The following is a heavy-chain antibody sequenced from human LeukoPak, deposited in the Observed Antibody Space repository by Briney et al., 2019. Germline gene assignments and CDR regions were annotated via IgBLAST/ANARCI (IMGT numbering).Heavy chain of an antibody. J-gene: IGHJ6*03. Sequence: KPGGSLRLSCAASGFTFSSYAMTWVRQAPGKGLEWVSAINHNGVSTYYADSVKGPFTISRDNSKNTLYLQMNSLRAEDTAVYYCAKAGYACSSTSCFSNYYMDVWGKGTTVTVSS. CDR3: AKAGYACSSTSCFSNYYMDV. V-gene: IGHV3-23*01. CDR2: INHNGVST. CDR1: GFTFSSYA. D-gene: IGHD2-2*01.